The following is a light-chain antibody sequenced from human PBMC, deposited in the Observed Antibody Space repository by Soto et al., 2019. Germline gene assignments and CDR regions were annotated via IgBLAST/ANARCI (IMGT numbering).Light chain of an antibody. Sequence: VVMTQSPLSLHVTLGHRASISCRPNQSLVHSDGIAYFSWFQQRPGRSPRRLIYKVSNRDSGVPARFSGSGSGTDFALKISRVEAEDVGVYYCMQGTHWPITFGRGTRLAIK. J-gene: IGKJ5*01. CDR3: MQGTHWPIT. CDR1: QSLVHSDGIAY. V-gene: IGKV2-30*02. CDR2: KVS.